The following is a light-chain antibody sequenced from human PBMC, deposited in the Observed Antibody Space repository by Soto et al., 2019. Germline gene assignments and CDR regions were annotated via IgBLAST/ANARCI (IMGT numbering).Light chain of an antibody. CDR3: MQALQTPFT. CDR2: LGS. V-gene: IGKV2-28*01. J-gene: IGKJ3*01. Sequence: DIVMTQSPLSLNVTPGEPASISCRSSQSLLHSNGYNYLDWYLQKPGQSPQLLIYLGSNRASGVPDRFSGSGSGTDFTLKISRVEAEDVGVYYCMQALQTPFTFGPGTKVDIK. CDR1: QSLLHSNGYNY.